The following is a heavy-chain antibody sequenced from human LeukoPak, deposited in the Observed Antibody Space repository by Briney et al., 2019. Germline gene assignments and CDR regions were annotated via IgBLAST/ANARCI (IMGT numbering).Heavy chain of an antibody. V-gene: IGHV3-11*04. CDR1: GFTFSDYY. J-gene: IGHJ4*02. CDR3: ARDRGDYLMGY. CDR2: FSHSSSSI. D-gene: IGHD4-17*01. Sequence: GGPRRLSCAASGFTFSDYYMSWIRRAPGKGREGVSYFSHSSSSIYYADSVKGRFTISRDNAKNSLYLQMNSLRAEDTAVYYCARDRGDYLMGYWGQGTLVTVSS.